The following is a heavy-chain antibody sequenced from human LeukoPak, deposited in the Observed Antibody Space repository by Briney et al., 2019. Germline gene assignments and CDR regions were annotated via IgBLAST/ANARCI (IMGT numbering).Heavy chain of an antibody. CDR3: ATDIIAARY. D-gene: IGHD6-6*01. Sequence: GGSLRLSCAASGFTVSSNYMSWVRQAPGKGLEWVANINQDGSEKYYLDSVKGRFTISRDNAKNSLYLQMNSLRVEDTTVYYCATDIIAARYWGQGTLVTVSS. J-gene: IGHJ4*01. CDR1: GFTVSSNY. V-gene: IGHV3-7*01. CDR2: INQDGSEK.